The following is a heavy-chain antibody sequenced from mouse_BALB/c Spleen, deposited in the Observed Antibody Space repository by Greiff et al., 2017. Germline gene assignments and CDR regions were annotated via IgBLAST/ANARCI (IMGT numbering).Heavy chain of an antibody. CDR2: IDPANGNT. D-gene: IGHD2-3*01. CDR1: GFNIKDTY. CDR3: ASKGYYEGFAY. Sequence: EVQLQESGAELVKPGASVKLSCTASGFNIKDTYMHWVKQRPEQGLEWIGRIDPANGNTKYDPKFQGKATITADTSSNTAYLQLSSLTSEDTAVYYCASKGYYEGFAYWGQGTLVTVSA. J-gene: IGHJ3*01. V-gene: IGHV14-3*02.